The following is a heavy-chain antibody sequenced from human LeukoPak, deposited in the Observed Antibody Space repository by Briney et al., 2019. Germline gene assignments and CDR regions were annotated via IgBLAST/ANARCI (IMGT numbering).Heavy chain of an antibody. J-gene: IGHJ4*02. V-gene: IGHV3-30-3*01. CDR1: GFTFSSYA. D-gene: IGHD3-22*01. CDR2: ISYDGSNK. CDR3: AKDPDTMIVVVITLDY. Sequence: GRSLRLSCAASGFTFSSYAMHWVRQAPGKGLEWVAVISYDGSNKYYADSVKGRFTISRDNSKNTLYLQMNSLRAEDTAVYYCAKDPDTMIVVVITLDYWGQGTLVTVSS.